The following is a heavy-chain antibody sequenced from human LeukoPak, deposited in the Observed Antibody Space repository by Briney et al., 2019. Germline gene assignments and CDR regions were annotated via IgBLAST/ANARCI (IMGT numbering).Heavy chain of an antibody. J-gene: IGHJ3*02. CDR3: ARVNTIFGVVPADAFDI. D-gene: IGHD3-3*01. V-gene: IGHV1-2*02. CDR1: GYTFTGYY. CDR2: INPNSGGT. Sequence: ASVKVSCKASGYTFTGYYMHWVRQAPGQGLEWMGWINPNSGGTNYAQKFQGRVTMTRGTSISTAYMELSRLRSDDTAVYYCARVNTIFGVVPADAFDIWGKGQWSPSLQ.